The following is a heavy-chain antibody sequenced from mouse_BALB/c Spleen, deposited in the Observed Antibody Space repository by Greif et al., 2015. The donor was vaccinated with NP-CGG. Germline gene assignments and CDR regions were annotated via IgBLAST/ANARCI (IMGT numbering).Heavy chain of an antibody. Sequence: QVQLQQPGAELAKPGASVKMSCKASGYTFTSYWMHWVKQRPGQGLEWIEYINPSTGYTEYNQKFEDKATLTADKSSSTAYMQLSSLTSEDSAVYYCASYGNWFAYWGQGTLVTVSA. D-gene: IGHD2-1*01. CDR1: GYTFTSYW. V-gene: IGHV1-7*01. CDR2: INPSTGYT. CDR3: ASYGNWFAY. J-gene: IGHJ3*01.